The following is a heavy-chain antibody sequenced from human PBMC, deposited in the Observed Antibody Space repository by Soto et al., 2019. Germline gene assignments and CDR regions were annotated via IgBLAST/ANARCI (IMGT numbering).Heavy chain of an antibody. Sequence: PGGSLRLSCAASGLTFSSYAMSWVRQAPGKGPEWGGRIKSKTDGGTTDYAAPVKGRFTISRDDSKNTLYLQMNSLKTEDTAVYYCTTTFPFSELTYYYYGMDVWGQGTTVTVSS. J-gene: IGHJ6*02. V-gene: IGHV3-15*01. CDR1: GLTFSSYA. CDR3: TTTFPFSELTYYYYGMDV. CDR2: IKSKTDGGTT. D-gene: IGHD1-26*01.